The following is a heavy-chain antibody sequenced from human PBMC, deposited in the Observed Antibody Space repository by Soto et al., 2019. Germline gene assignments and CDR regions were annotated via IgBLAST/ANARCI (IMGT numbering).Heavy chain of an antibody. J-gene: IGHJ4*02. Sequence: QVQLVQSGAEVKKPGASVKVSCKASGYTFSNYAFSWVRQAPGQGLEWMGWIGTYNGITNYSQKFQDRVTMTTDTSTSTAYMELRSLRSDDTAVYYCARDLSRLDYWGQGTLATVSS. CDR2: IGTYNGIT. CDR3: ARDLSRLDY. D-gene: IGHD6-19*01. CDR1: GYTFSNYA. V-gene: IGHV1-18*01.